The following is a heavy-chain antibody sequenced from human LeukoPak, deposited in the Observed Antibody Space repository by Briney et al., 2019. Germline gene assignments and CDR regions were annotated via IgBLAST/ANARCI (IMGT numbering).Heavy chain of an antibody. CDR1: GFTFSSYA. J-gene: IGHJ6*02. D-gene: IGHD6-13*01. V-gene: IGHV3-30-3*01. CDR2: ISYDGSNK. CDR3: ARDGASSSWYKTYYYGMDV. Sequence: GGSLRLSCAASGFTFSSYAMHWVRQAPGKGLEWVAVISYDGSNKYYADSVKGRFTISRDNSKNTLYLQMNSLRAEDTAVYYCARDGASSSWYKTYYYGMDVWGQGTTVTVSS.